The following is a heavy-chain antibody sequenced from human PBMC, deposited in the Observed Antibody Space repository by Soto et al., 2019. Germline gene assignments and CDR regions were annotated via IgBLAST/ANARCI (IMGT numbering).Heavy chain of an antibody. CDR3: ARDIVGGRLDAFDI. D-gene: IGHD1-26*01. CDR1: GYTFTGYY. J-gene: IGHJ3*02. V-gene: IGHV1-2*04. CDR2: INPNSGGT. Sequence: ASVKVACKASGYTFTGYYMHWVRQAPGQGLEWMGWINPNSGGTNYAQKFQGWVTMTRDASISTAYMELSRLRSDDTAVYYCARDIVGGRLDAFDIWGQGTMVTVSS.